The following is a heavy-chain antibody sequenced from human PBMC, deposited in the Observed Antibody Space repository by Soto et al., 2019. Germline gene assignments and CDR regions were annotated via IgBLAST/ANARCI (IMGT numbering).Heavy chain of an antibody. CDR3: ARNGYSYGYNYYYYGMDV. CDR2: IIPIFGTA. D-gene: IGHD5-18*01. Sequence: ASVKVSCKASGGTFSSYAISWVRQAPGQGLEWMGGIIPIFGTANYAQKFQGRVTITADESTNTAYMELSSLRSEDTAVYYCARNGYSYGYNYYYYGMDVWGQGTTVTVS. CDR1: GGTFSSYA. J-gene: IGHJ6*02. V-gene: IGHV1-69*13.